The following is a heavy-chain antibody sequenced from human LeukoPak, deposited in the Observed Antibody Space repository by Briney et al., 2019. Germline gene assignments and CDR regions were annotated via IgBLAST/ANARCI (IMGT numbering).Heavy chain of an antibody. Sequence: SETLSLTCTVSGGSISSYYWSWIRQPPGKGLEWIGYIYTSRSTNYNPSLKSRVTISVDTSKNQFSLKLSSVTAADTAVYYCARHHSSSWFWFDPWGQGTLVTVSS. CDR3: ARHHSSSWFWFDP. CDR2: IYTSRST. V-gene: IGHV4-4*09. J-gene: IGHJ5*02. D-gene: IGHD6-13*01. CDR1: GGSISSYY.